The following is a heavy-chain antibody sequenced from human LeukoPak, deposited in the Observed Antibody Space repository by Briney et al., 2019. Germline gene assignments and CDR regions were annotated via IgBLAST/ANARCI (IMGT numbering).Heavy chain of an antibody. CDR3: ARDWGTYYYYQPLYYFDY. J-gene: IGHJ4*02. CDR2: INSDGSST. Sequence: GGSLRLSCAASGFTFSSYWMHWVRQAPGKGLVWVSRINSDGSSTSYADSVKGRFTISRDNAKNTLYLQMNSLRAEDTAVYYCARDWGTYYYYQPLYYFDYWGQGTLVTVSS. V-gene: IGHV3-74*01. D-gene: IGHD3-10*01. CDR1: GFTFSSYW.